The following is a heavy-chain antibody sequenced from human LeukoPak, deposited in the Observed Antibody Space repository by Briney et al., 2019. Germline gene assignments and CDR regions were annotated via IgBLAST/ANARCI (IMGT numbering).Heavy chain of an antibody. CDR1: GFTFSSYS. Sequence: GGSLRLSCAASGFTFSSYSMTWVRQAPGKGLEWVSYITFTSSTIHYADSVKGRFTISRDNAKSSLYLQMNSLRADDTAVYYCARGIGVFDPWGQGTLATVSS. J-gene: IGHJ5*02. CDR2: ITFTSSTI. CDR3: ARGIGVFDP. V-gene: IGHV3-48*01. D-gene: IGHD3-16*01.